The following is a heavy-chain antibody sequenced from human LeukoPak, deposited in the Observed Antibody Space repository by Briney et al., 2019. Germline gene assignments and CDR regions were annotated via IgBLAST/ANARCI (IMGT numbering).Heavy chain of an antibody. V-gene: IGHV3-48*03. CDR3: ARGEYYFDY. CDR2: ISSSGRTI. J-gene: IGHJ4*02. Sequence: PGGSLRLSCAASGFTFSSYAMSWVRQAPGKGLECISYISSSGRTIYYADSLKGRFTVSRGNAKNSLYLRMNNLRAEDTAVYYCARGEYYFDYWGQGTLVTVSS. CDR1: GFTFSSYA.